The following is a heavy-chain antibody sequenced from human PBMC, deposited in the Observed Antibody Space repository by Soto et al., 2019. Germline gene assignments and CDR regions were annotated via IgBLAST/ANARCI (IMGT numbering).Heavy chain of an antibody. CDR1: GDSISTDY. CDR2: IYYGGST. V-gene: IGHV4-59*08. CDR3: AKNWNWGSLVH. D-gene: IGHD7-27*01. J-gene: IGHJ4*02. Sequence: SETLSLTCTVSGDSISTDYWSWIRQSPGKGLEWIGFIYYGGSTNYNPSLKSRVTISVDTPKNQFSLKLSSVTAADTAVYYCAKNWNWGSLVHWGKGTLVT.